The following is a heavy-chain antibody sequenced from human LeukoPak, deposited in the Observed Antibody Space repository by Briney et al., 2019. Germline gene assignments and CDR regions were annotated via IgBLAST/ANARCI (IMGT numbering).Heavy chain of an antibody. CDR3: ARHRAYSSSSPFDY. CDR2: IYYSGST. J-gene: IGHJ4*02. D-gene: IGHD6-6*01. Sequence: SETLSLICTVSDGSISGYYWSWIRQPPGKGLEWIGFIYYSGSTNYNPSLKSRVTMFVDMSKNQFSLRLSSVTAADTAVYYCARHRAYSSSSPFDYWGQGTLVTVSS. CDR1: DGSISGYY. V-gene: IGHV4-59*08.